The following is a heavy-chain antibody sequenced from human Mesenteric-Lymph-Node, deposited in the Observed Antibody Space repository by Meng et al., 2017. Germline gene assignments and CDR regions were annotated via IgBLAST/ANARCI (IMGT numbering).Heavy chain of an antibody. Sequence: GGSLRLSCAASGFNFSTHEMNWVHQAPGKGLEWVSYITHSGRTIYYADSVKGRVIVSRDNVKSTLFLQLNSLRVEDTAVYYCTREARDGHRGTLDYWGQGTLVTVSS. D-gene: IGHD2-8*01. J-gene: IGHJ4*02. V-gene: IGHV3-48*03. CDR1: GFNFSTHE. CDR3: TREARDGHRGTLDY. CDR2: ITHSGRTI.